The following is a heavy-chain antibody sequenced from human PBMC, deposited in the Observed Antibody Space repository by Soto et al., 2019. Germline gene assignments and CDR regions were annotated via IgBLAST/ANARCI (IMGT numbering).Heavy chain of an antibody. Sequence: QVQLVQSGAEVKKPGSSVKVSCKASGGTFSSYAISWVRQAPGQGLEWMGGIIPIFGTANYAQKVQGRVTITADESTSTAYMELSSLRSEDTAVYYCARDLENYLDRSYFDYWGQGTLVTVSS. V-gene: IGHV1-69*01. D-gene: IGHD1-7*01. CDR1: GGTFSSYA. CDR3: ARDLENYLDRSYFDY. CDR2: IIPIFGTA. J-gene: IGHJ4*02.